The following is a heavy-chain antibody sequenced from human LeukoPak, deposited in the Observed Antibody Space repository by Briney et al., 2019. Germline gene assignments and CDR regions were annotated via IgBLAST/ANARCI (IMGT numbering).Heavy chain of an antibody. D-gene: IGHD4-17*01. CDR2: IYYRGST. Sequence: SETLSLTCTVSGGSISTYYWSWIRQPPGKGLEWIGYIYYRGSTNYNPSLKSRVTILVDTSKNQFSLKLSSVTAADTAVYYCARGGYTTGGYWCLDLWGRGTLVTVSS. J-gene: IGHJ2*01. V-gene: IGHV4-59*01. CDR1: GGSISTYY. CDR3: ARGGYTTGGYWCLDL.